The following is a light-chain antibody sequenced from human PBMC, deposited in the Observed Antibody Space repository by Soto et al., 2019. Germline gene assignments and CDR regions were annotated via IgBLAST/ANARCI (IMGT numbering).Light chain of an antibody. CDR1: DIGRKD. CDR3: QVRDSNTAV. J-gene: IGLJ3*02. CDR2: RDY. V-gene: IGLV3-9*01. Sequence: SYELTQPISVSVALGQTARITCAGNDIGRKDVHWYQQKTGQAPVLVIYRDYNRPSGIPERFSAFNSGNTATLTINRARAGDEADYYCQVRDSNTAVFGGGTKLTVL.